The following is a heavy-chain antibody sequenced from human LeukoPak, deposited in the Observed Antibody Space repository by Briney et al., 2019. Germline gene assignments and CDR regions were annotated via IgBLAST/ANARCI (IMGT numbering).Heavy chain of an antibody. CDR2: IYYSGST. CDR3: ARGFTYYYGSGSLYYYYYGMDV. CDR1: GGSISSSSYY. V-gene: IGHV4-39*07. D-gene: IGHD3-10*01. J-gene: IGHJ6*02. Sequence: PSETLSLTCTVSGGSISSSSYYWGWIRQPPGKGLEWIGSIYYSGSTYYNPSLKSRVTISVDTSKNQFSLKLSSVTAADTAVYYCARGFTYYYGSGSLYYYYYGMDVWGQGTTVTVSS.